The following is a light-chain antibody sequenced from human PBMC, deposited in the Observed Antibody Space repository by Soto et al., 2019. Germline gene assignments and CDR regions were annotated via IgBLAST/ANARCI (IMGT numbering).Light chain of an antibody. CDR3: QQYKDWPTT. CDR1: QSVTIGY. CDR2: GAS. J-gene: IGKJ1*01. Sequence: TQPPGTLSLSTGERATLSCRASQSVTIGYLAWFQQKPGQAPRLLIYGASTRAFAIPARFSGSASGTEFTLTISSLQSEDFAVYYCQQYKDWPTTFGQGTKVDIK. V-gene: IGKV3-15*01.